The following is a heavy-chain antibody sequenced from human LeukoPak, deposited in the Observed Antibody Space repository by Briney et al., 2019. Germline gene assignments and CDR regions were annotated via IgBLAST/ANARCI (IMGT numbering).Heavy chain of an antibody. CDR1: GGSISTFY. J-gene: IGHJ4*02. Sequence: SETLSLTCTVSGGSISTFYWSWVRQPPGKGLEYIGYIDYSGSTNYNPSLKSRVTISVDTSKNQFSLKLSSVTAADTAVYYCARGGPYSGIDYWGQGTLVTVSS. V-gene: IGHV4-59*01. CDR3: ARGGPYSGIDY. D-gene: IGHD1-26*01. CDR2: IDYSGST.